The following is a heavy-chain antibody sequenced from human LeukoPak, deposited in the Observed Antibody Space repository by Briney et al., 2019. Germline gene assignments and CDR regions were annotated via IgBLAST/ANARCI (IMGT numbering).Heavy chain of an antibody. J-gene: IGHJ4*02. Sequence: PGGSLRLSSAASGFTFSSYAMSSVRQAPRKGLEWVSAISGSGGSTYYADSVKGRFTISRDNSKTTLYLQMNSLRAEDTAVYYCAKDYGPVFGELNTPFDYWGQGTLVTVSS. CDR2: ISGSGGST. CDR3: AKDYGPVFGELNTPFDY. D-gene: IGHD3-10*02. CDR1: GFTFSSYA. V-gene: IGHV3-23*01.